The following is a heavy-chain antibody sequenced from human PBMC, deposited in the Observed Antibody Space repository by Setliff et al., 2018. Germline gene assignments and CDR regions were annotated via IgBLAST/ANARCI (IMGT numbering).Heavy chain of an antibody. CDR1: GYTFISYG. CDR2: SSAYNGNT. D-gene: IGHD3-3*01. CDR3: ARDTFGRGLNYYYYYMDV. Sequence: ASVKVSCKASGYTFISYGISWVRQAPGQGLEWMGWSSAYNGNTNYAQKLQGRVTMTTDTSTSTAYMELRSLRSDDTAVYYCARDTFGRGLNYYYYYMDVWGKGTTVTVSS. V-gene: IGHV1-18*01. J-gene: IGHJ6*03.